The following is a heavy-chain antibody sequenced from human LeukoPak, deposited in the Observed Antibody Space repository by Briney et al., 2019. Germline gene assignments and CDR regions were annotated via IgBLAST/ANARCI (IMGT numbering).Heavy chain of an antibody. CDR2: LSGSGGST. CDR3: AKSGAGVIVTPDY. CDR1: RFTFSSYW. Sequence: PGGSLRPSCAASRFTFSSYWMSWVRQAPGRGLEWVSSLSGSGGSTYYADSVKGRFTISRDNSKNTLYLQMNSLRAEDTAIYYCAKSGAGVIVTPDYWGQGILVTVSS. D-gene: IGHD3-16*02. J-gene: IGHJ4*02. V-gene: IGHV3-23*01.